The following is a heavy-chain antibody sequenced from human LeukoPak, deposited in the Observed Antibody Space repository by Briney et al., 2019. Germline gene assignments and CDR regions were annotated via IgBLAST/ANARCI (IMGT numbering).Heavy chain of an antibody. CDR2: ISAYNGNT. CDR1: GYTFTSYG. D-gene: IGHD5-18*01. J-gene: IGHJ4*02. Sequence: ASVTVSCKASGYTFTSYGISWVRQAPGQGLEWMGWISAYNGNTNYAKKLQGQVTMTTDTSTSTAYMELRSLRSDDTALYYCARAGGYGLIDYWGQGTMVTVSS. CDR3: ARAGGYGLIDY. V-gene: IGHV1-18*01.